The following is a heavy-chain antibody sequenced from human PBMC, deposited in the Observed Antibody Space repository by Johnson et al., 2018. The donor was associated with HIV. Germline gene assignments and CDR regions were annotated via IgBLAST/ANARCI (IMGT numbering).Heavy chain of an antibody. CDR2: IKSKTDGGTT. J-gene: IGHJ3*02. CDR1: GFTFNNAW. CDR3: APGTTGTTTEADAFDI. Sequence: VQLVESGGGLVKPGGSLRLSCAASGFTFNNAWMNWVRQAPGKGLEWVGRIKSKTDGGTTDYAAPVKGRFTISRDGSKNTLYLQMSSLKTEDAAGYYCAPGTTGTTTEADAFDIWGQGTMVTVSS. D-gene: IGHD1-1*01. V-gene: IGHV3-15*01.